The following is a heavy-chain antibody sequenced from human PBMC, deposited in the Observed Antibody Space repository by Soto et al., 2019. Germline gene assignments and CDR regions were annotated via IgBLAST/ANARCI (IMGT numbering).Heavy chain of an antibody. Sequence: SEALSLTCGVFSASLGAHYWPWIRQSPDKGLEWLGEVHPSGSTDYNPSLKRRLTLSLDTSKNQFSLKVASVTAADTAVYFCARGKPSGYRFGPRNFFYYGLDVWGPGTTVTVSS. D-gene: IGHD5-18*01. CDR3: ARGKPSGYRFGPRNFFYYGLDV. CDR2: VHPSGST. J-gene: IGHJ6*02. CDR1: SASLGAHY. V-gene: IGHV4-34*01.